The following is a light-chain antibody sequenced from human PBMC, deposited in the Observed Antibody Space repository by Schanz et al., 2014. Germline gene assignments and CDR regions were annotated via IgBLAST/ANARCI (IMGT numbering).Light chain of an antibody. CDR3: SSYAGXXXEV. J-gene: IGLJ3*02. Sequence: QSALTQPPSASGSPGQSVTISCTGTSSDVGGYDYVSWYQQHPGKAPKLMIYEVSKRPSGVPDRFSGSKSGNTASLTVSGXXXEDEADYYCSSYAGXXXEVFGGGXXLTVL. CDR1: SSDVGGYDY. V-gene: IGLV2-8*01. CDR2: EVS.